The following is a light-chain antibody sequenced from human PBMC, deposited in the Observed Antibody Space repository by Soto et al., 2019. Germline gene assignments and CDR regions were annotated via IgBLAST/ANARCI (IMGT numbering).Light chain of an antibody. CDR1: QGISSY. CDR3: QQFKNYPIT. CDR2: AAS. Sequence: DIQMTQSPSSLSASVGDRVTITCRASQGISSYLAWYQQKPGKAPKLLIYAASTLQSGVPSRFSGSGSGTEFTLTISSLHPEDFAVYFCQQFKNYPITFGQGTRLEIK. V-gene: IGKV1-9*01. J-gene: IGKJ5*01.